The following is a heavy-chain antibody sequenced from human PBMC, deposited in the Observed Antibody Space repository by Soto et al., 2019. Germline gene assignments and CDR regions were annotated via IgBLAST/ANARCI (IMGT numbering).Heavy chain of an antibody. D-gene: IGHD3-10*01. CDR1: GGSFSGYY. J-gene: IGHJ5*02. Sequence: SETLSLTCAVYGGSFSGYYWSWIRQPPGKGLEWIGEINHSGSTNYNPSLKSRVTISVDTSKNQFSLKLSSVTAADTAVYYCARWVRGVTTLAAFDPWGQGTLVTVSS. CDR3: ARWVRGVTTLAAFDP. CDR2: INHSGST. V-gene: IGHV4-34*01.